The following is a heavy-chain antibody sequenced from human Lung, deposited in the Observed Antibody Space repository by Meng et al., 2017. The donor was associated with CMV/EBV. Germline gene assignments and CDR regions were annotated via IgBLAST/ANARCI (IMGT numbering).Heavy chain of an antibody. CDR1: GVXINTEENF. CDR2: ITYSGTA. CDR3: ARDRQHWALGRFNGLDV. Sequence: SXTXSLXCNVSGVXINTEENFWTWIRQSPGKGLEWIGLITYSGTAYYNSALKSRVTISSDTSTNQFSLNLKSMTAADTAVYYCARDRQHWALGRFNGLDVXGRGXPVTVSS. V-gene: IGHV4-30-4*02. J-gene: IGHJ6*02. D-gene: IGHD7-27*01.